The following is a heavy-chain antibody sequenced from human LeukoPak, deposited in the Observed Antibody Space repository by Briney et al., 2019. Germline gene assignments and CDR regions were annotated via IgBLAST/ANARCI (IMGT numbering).Heavy chain of an antibody. Sequence: PGGSLRLSCAASGFTFSSYGMHWVRQAPGKGLEWVAVIWSDGSTKYYADSVKGRFTISRDNSKNTLYLQTNSLRAEDTAVYYCARGQPPSYYDMDVWGQGTTVTVSS. D-gene: IGHD6-13*01. CDR3: ARGQPPSYYDMDV. J-gene: IGHJ6*02. V-gene: IGHV3-33*01. CDR1: GFTFSSYG. CDR2: IWSDGSTK.